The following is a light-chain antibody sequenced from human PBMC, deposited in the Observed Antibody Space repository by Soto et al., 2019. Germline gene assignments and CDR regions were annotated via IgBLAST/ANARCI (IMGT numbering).Light chain of an antibody. Sequence: ETVLTQSPGTLSLSPGERATLSCRASLTVTSNSLAWYQQKPGQAPRLLIYGASSRATGIPDRFSGSGSGTAFTLTIARLEPEDLAEYVCQQYCDSPITFGQGTRLEIK. CDR1: LTVTSNS. V-gene: IGKV3-20*01. CDR3: QQYCDSPIT. CDR2: GAS. J-gene: IGKJ5*01.